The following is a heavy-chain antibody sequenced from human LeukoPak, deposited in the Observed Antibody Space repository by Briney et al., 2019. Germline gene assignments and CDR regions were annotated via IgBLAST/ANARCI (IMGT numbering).Heavy chain of an antibody. V-gene: IGHV3-7*01. D-gene: IGHD6-19*01. CDR3: ARDATPGYSGAWLDPFDI. CDR2: IKRDGSEK. J-gene: IGHJ3*02. CDR1: GFTFSNYW. Sequence: PGGSLRLSCAGTGFTFSNYWMTWVRQAPGKGLEWVANIKRDGSEKHYVDSVMGRFTISRDNAMNSLYLEMSSLRVEDTAVYYCARDATPGYSGAWLDPFDIWGQGTMVTVSS.